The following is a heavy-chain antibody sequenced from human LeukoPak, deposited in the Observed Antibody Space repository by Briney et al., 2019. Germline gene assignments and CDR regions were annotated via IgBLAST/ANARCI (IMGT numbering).Heavy chain of an antibody. CDR1: GFTFTSYS. V-gene: IGHV3-21*01. J-gene: IGHJ6*04. Sequence: PGGSLRLSCAASGFTFTSYSMNWVRQAPGKGLEWVSSISGSSSYIYYADSVKGRLTISRDNSKDSLYLQMNSLRAEDTAVYYCARDNYAFSGSYWSCSYGMDVWGKGTTVTVSS. CDR3: ARDNYAFSGSYWSCSYGMDV. CDR2: ISGSSSYI. D-gene: IGHD3-10*01.